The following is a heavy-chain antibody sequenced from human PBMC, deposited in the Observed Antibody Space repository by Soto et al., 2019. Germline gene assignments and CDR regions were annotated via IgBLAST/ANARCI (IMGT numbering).Heavy chain of an antibody. CDR2: ISYDGSNK. CDR1: GFTFSSYA. J-gene: IGHJ3*02. Sequence: GGSLRLSCAASGFTFSSYAMHWVRQAPGKGLEWVAVISYDGSNKYYADSVKGRFTISRDNSKNTLYLQMNSLRAEDTAVYYCARDLSGWELLPSAFDIWGQGTMVTVSS. V-gene: IGHV3-30-3*01. CDR3: ARDLSGWELLPSAFDI. D-gene: IGHD1-26*01.